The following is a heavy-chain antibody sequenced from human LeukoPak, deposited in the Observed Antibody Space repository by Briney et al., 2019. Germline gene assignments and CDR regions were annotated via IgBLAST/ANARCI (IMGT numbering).Heavy chain of an antibody. CDR2: ISSSSSYI. J-gene: IGHJ3*02. V-gene: IGHV3-21*01. Sequence: PGWSLRLSCAASGFTFSSYSMNWVRQAPGKGLEWVSSISSSSSYIYHADSVKGRFTISRDNAKNSLYLQMNSLRAEDTAVYYCARDSSPGIGDAFDIWGQGTMVTVSS. CDR1: GFTFSSYS. CDR3: ARDSSPGIGDAFDI. D-gene: IGHD6-13*01.